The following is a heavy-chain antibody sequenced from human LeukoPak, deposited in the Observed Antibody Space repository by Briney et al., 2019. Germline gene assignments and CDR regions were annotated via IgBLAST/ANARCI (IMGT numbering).Heavy chain of an antibody. CDR3: ARGLAAAGPAY. D-gene: IGHD6-13*01. J-gene: IGHJ4*02. Sequence: AGGSLRLSCAASGLTLSSYSMNWVRQAPGKGLEWVSAISGSGVSTYYADSVKGRFTISRDNSKNTLYLQTNSLRAEDTAVYYCARGLAAAGPAYWGQGTLVTVSS. CDR1: GLTLSSYS. CDR2: ISGSGVST. V-gene: IGHV3-23*01.